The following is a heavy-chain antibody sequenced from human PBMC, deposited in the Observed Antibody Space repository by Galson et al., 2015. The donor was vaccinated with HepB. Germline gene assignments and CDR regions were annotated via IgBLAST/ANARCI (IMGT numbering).Heavy chain of an antibody. D-gene: IGHD1-20*01. Sequence: SVKVSCKASGYTFTNYAINWVRQAPGQGLEWMGWINTNTGEPTYAQAFTGRFAFSLDTSVTTAHLQISSLKPGDTAVYYCARVTSTHNFGRSRYSFYDYGMDVWGQGTTVTGPS. J-gene: IGHJ6*02. CDR2: INTNTGEP. CDR3: ARVTSTHNFGRSRYSFYDYGMDV. V-gene: IGHV7-4-1*02. CDR1: GYTFTNYA.